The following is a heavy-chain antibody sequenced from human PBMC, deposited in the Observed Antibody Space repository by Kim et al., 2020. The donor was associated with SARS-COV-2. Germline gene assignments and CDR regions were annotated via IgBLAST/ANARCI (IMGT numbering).Heavy chain of an antibody. CDR2: ISESSSNI. Sequence: GGSLRLSCAVTGITFSSCTMNWVRQAPGKGLEWVSYISESSSNIQYADSVKGRFTISRDNAKNSLYLQMNSLRDEDTAVYYCLSRGGSSSSGWPYWGQGTLVTVSA. CDR1: GITFSSCT. D-gene: IGHD1-26*01. V-gene: IGHV3-48*02. CDR3: LSRGGSSSSGWPY. J-gene: IGHJ4*02.